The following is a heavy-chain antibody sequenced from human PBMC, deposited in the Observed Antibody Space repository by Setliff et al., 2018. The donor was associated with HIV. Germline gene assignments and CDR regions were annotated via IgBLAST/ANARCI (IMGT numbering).Heavy chain of an antibody. V-gene: IGHV5-51*01. CDR2: IYPGDSDT. D-gene: IGHD3-22*01. J-gene: IGHJ4*02. CDR3: ARLSGLYCYDTSGYYYGHYFDY. CDR1: GYRLTNDW. Sequence: GESLKIYCEGSGYRLTNDWIAWVRQMPGKGLEWMGCIYPGDSDTRYSPSFQGQVTISADKSTTTAYLQWSSLKASDTAMYYCARLSGLYCYDTSGYYYGHYFDYWGQGTLVTVSS.